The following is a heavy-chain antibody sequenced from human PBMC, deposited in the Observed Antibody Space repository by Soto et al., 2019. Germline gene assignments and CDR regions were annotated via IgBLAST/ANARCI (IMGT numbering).Heavy chain of an antibody. J-gene: IGHJ4*02. V-gene: IGHV1-24*01. D-gene: IGHD1-26*01. CDR1: TNTRTELT. Sequence: ASVKVSCKVPTNTRTELTIDCFRRSPLKWLEWMGRSAPEEGEPIYPQKFQGRVSMAEDPSTDTAYMELTSLRFEDTAVYFCAADRKIVGTIGAFDFGGQGTLVTVSS. CDR2: SAPEEGEP. CDR3: AADRKIVGTIGAFDF.